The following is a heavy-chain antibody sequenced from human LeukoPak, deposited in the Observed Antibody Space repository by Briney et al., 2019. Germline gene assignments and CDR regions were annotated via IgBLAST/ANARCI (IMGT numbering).Heavy chain of an antibody. CDR3: ASGPSRYYDFWSGYYPYYYYGMDV. D-gene: IGHD3-3*01. V-gene: IGHV1-18*01. CDR2: ISAYIGNT. Sequence: ASVKVSCKASGYTFTSYGISWVRQAPGQGLEWMGWISAYIGNTNYAQKLQGRVTMTTDTSTSTAYMELRSLRSDDTAVYYCASGPSRYYDFWSGYYPYYYYGMDVWGQGTTVTVSS. J-gene: IGHJ6*02. CDR1: GYTFTSYG.